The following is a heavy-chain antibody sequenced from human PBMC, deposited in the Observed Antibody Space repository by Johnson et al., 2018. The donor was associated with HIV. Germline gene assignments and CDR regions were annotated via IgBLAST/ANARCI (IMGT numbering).Heavy chain of an antibody. CDR2: IYSGGTT. V-gene: IGHV3-66*01. Sequence: VQLVESGGGLVQPGGSLRLSCAASGFTVSSNYMSWVRQAPGKGLEWVSVIYSGGTTYNADSVKGRLTISRDNSKNTLYLQMNSLRAEDTAVYYCAREGEVGRAFDIWGQGTMVTVSS. CDR3: AREGEVGRAFDI. J-gene: IGHJ3*02. CDR1: GFTVSSNY. D-gene: IGHD3-16*01.